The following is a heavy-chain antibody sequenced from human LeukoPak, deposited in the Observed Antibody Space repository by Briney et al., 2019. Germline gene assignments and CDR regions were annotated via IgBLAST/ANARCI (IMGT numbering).Heavy chain of an antibody. CDR2: ISDIGTTQ. CDR1: GFTFSSYE. D-gene: IGHD2-21*02. J-gene: IGHJ3*02. V-gene: IGHV3-48*03. CDR3: ARDRSKVTAYDDALDI. Sequence: PGGSLRLSCAAPGFTFSSYELNWVRQAPGKGLEWVSYISDIGTTQHYADSVKGRFTISRDNAKNSLYLQMNSLTAEDTAVYYCARDRSKVTAYDDALDIWGQGTMVIVSS.